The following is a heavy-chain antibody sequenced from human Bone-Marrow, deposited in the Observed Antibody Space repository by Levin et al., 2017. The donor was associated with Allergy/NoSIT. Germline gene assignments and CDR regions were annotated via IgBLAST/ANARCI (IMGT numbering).Heavy chain of an antibody. CDR3: ARNILSGYYEF. J-gene: IGHJ4*02. CDR1: GGTFSNYA. V-gene: IGHV1-69*04. CDR2: IIPNLGLT. D-gene: IGHD3-9*01. Sequence: SVKVSCKAFGGTFSNYAISWVRQAPGQGLEWMGRIIPNLGLTDYSQQFQDAVTITADKSTSTVYLELSSLRFEDTAIYYCARNILSGYYEFWGQGTLVTVSS.